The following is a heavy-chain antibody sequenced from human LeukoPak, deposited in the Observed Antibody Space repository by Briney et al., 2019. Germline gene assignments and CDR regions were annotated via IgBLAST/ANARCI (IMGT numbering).Heavy chain of an antibody. CDR1: GYTFTSYG. Sequence: ASVKVSCKASGYTFTSYGINWLRQAPGQGLEWTGWISPYNGNTNHVQKLQGRVTMTTDTSTSTVYLELRSLRSDDTAVYYCARESLGTTDSWGQGTLVTVSS. V-gene: IGHV1-18*01. CDR2: ISPYNGNT. J-gene: IGHJ4*02. D-gene: IGHD1-14*01. CDR3: ARESLGTTDS.